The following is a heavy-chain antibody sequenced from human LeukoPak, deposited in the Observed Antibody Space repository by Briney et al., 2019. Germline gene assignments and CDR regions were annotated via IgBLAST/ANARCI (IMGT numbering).Heavy chain of an antibody. J-gene: IGHJ5*02. CDR1: GFTFSSYG. CDR2: ISYDGSNK. V-gene: IGHV3-30*18. D-gene: IGHD6-19*01. Sequence: GGSLRLSCAASGFTFSSYGMHWVRQAPGKGLEWVAVISYDGSNKYYADSVKGRFTISRDNSKNTLYLQMNSLRADDTAVYYCAKCSTPGYTSGWCNWIDPWGQGTLVTVSS. CDR3: AKCSTPGYTSGWCNWIDP.